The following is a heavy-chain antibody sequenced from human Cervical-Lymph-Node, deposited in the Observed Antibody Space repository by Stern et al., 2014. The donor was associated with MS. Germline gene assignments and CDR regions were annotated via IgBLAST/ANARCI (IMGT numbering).Heavy chain of an antibody. V-gene: IGHV2-5*02. J-gene: IGHJ5*02. CDR2: IYWDDDK. D-gene: IGHD2-21*02. CDR1: GFSLSTSGVG. CDR3: AHKGCTSDCFNWFDP. Sequence: QVTLRESGPTLVKPTQTLTLTCTFSGFSLSTSGVGVGLVRQSPGKALEWLALIYWDDDKRYNPSLKNRLTVTKDLSKNQVIFTLTNMEPVDTGTYYCAHKGCTSDCFNWFDPWGQGILVTVSS.